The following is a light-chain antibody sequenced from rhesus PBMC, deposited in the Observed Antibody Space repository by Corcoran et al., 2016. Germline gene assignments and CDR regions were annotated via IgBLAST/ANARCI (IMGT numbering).Light chain of an antibody. CDR3: LQFRSSPLA. CDR1: QDFSSW. CDR2: KAS. J-gene: IGKJ4*01. V-gene: IGKV1-22*01. Sequence: DIQITQSPSSLSASVGDKVTITCRASQDFSSWLAWYQQKPGKAPKLLIYKASSLQSGVPSRFSGGGSGTDFTLTISSLHPEDFAAYFCLQFRSSPLAFGGGTKVDLK.